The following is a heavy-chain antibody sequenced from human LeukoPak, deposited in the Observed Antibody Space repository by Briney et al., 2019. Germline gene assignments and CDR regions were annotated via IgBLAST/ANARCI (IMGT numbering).Heavy chain of an antibody. Sequence: NPSETLSLTCTVSGDSISSSRHSWGWIRQPPGKGLEWIGSISYSGSTYYNPSLKTRVTMSVDTSENQFSLKLSSVTAADSTVYYCVRIYCTSTSCYGDSYYGMDVWGQGTTVTVSS. CDR2: ISYSGST. D-gene: IGHD2-2*01. J-gene: IGHJ6*02. V-gene: IGHV4-39*01. CDR1: GDSISSSRHS. CDR3: VRIYCTSTSCYGDSYYGMDV.